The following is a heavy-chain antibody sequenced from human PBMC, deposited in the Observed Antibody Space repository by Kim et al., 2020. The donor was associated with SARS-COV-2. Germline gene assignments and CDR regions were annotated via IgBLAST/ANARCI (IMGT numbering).Heavy chain of an antibody. Sequence: QKFQGRVTMTRNTSISTAYMELSSLRSEDTAVYYCARAASGSYYYYGMDVWGQGTTVTVSS. V-gene: IGHV1-8*01. CDR3: ARAASGSYYYYGMDV. D-gene: IGHD1-26*01. J-gene: IGHJ6*02.